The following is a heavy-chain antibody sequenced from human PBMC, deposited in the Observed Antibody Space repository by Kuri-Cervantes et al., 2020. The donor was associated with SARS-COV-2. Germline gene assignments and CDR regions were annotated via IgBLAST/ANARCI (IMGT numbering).Heavy chain of an antibody. CDR1: GFTFSSYA. CDR2: IKGGSGTT. CDR3: ARDLGVAPDV. J-gene: IGHJ4*02. V-gene: IGHV3-23*01. D-gene: IGHD2-21*01. Sequence: GESLKISCAASGFTFSSYAMGWVRQAPGKGLEWVTCIKGGSGTTYYAASVKGRFTVSGDNAKNTLYLLMSGLGVEDTAMYYWARDLGVAPDVWGQGTQVTVSS.